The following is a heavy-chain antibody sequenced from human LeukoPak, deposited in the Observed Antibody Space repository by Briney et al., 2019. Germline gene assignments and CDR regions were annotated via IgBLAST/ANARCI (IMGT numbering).Heavy chain of an antibody. D-gene: IGHD3-22*01. J-gene: IGHJ4*02. CDR1: GFIFSNYW. V-gene: IGHV3-7*01. CDR3: ARLYQNDSSTYRPVDY. CDR2: INQDGSET. Sequence: GRSLRLSCATSGFIFSNYWMSWVRHGPGKGREWVANINQDGSETYYVDSVKGRFTISRDDAKNSLYLQMNSMRAEDTAVYYCARLYQNDSSTYRPVDYWGQGTLVSVSS.